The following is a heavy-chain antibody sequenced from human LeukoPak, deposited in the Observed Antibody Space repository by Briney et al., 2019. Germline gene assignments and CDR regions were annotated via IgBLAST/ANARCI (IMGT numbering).Heavy chain of an antibody. CDR3: ARGGCSSTSCYPFFDY. D-gene: IGHD2-2*01. J-gene: IGHJ4*02. CDR1: GGSISSYY. Sequence: PSETLSLTCTVSGGSISSYYWSWIRQPPGKGLEWIGYVYYSGTTNYNPSLKSRVSISVDTSKNQFSLKLSSVTAADTAVYYCARGGCSSTSCYPFFDYWGQGTLVTVSS. CDR2: VYYSGTT. V-gene: IGHV4-59*01.